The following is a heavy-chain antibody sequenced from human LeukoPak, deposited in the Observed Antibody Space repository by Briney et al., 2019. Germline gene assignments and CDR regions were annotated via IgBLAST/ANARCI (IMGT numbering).Heavy chain of an antibody. D-gene: IGHD6-13*01. Sequence: PGGSLRLSCAASGFTFSSYWMHWVRQAPGKGLVWVSRINSDGSSTSYADSVEGRFTTSRDNAKNTLYLQMNSLRAEDTAVYYCARALRYSSPFDYWGQGTLVTVSS. CDR2: INSDGSST. CDR3: ARALRYSSPFDY. J-gene: IGHJ4*02. CDR1: GFTFSSYW. V-gene: IGHV3-74*01.